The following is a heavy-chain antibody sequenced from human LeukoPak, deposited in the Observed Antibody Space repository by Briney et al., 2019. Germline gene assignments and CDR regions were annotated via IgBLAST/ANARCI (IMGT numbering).Heavy chain of an antibody. CDR2: ISSSSSTI. J-gene: IGHJ4*02. D-gene: IGHD3-9*01. Sequence: PGGSLRLSCAASGFTFSSYAMNWVRQAPGKGLEWVSYISSSSSTIYYADSVKGRFTISRDNAKNSLYLQMNSLRAEDTAVYYCAKDYSPPSDILTGYLDYWGQGTLVTVSS. CDR1: GFTFSSYA. V-gene: IGHV3-48*01. CDR3: AKDYSPPSDILTGYLDY.